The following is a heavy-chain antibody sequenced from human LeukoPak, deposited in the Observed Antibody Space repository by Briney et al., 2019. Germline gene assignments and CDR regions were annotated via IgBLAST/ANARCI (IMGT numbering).Heavy chain of an antibody. CDR1: GESLNSYY. V-gene: IGHV4-34*01. D-gene: IGHD2-15*01. Sequence: PSEPLSLTCAVYGESLNSYYWSWVRQPPGEGLEWIGEIYESGTTEYNPSLKSRVTISMVPSKQQFSLSLSSVTAADTAVYYWARGAWATRLGSWGLGTPVIVSS. J-gene: IGHJ4*02. CDR2: IYESGTT. CDR3: ARGAWATRLGS.